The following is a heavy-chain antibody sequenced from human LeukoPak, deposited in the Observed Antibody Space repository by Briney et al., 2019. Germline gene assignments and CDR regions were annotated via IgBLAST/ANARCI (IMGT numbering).Heavy chain of an antibody. Sequence: PSETLSLTCTVSGGSISSSSYYWGWIRQPPGKGLEWIGNIYYSGSTYYNPSLKSRVTVSVDTSKNQFSLKLSSVTAADTAVYYCARRVWAVAGAFDTWGQGTMVTVSS. V-gene: IGHV4-39*01. CDR2: IYYSGST. CDR1: GGSISSSSYY. D-gene: IGHD6-19*01. CDR3: ARRVWAVAGAFDT. J-gene: IGHJ3*02.